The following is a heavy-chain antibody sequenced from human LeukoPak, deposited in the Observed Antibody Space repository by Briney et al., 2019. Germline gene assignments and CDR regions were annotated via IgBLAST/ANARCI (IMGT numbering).Heavy chain of an antibody. CDR1: GFTFSGCE. CDR3: AKAQIALYNWNIFDS. Sequence: GGPLRLSCAATGFTFSGCEMNWVRQAPGKGLEWVSYISSSGSTVYYGDSVKGRFTISRDNAKNSLYLQMNSLRAEDTAVYYCAKAQIALYNWNIFDSWGQGTLVTVSS. D-gene: IGHD1/OR15-1a*01. J-gene: IGHJ5*01. V-gene: IGHV3-48*03. CDR2: ISSSGSTV.